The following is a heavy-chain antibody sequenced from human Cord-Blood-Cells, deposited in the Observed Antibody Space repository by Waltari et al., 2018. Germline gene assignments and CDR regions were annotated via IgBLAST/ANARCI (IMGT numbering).Heavy chain of an antibody. D-gene: IGHD6-13*01. CDR1: RGSISSGGYY. V-gene: IGHV4-31*03. CDR2: IYYSGST. J-gene: IGHJ3*02. CDR3: ARDGKYSSSWYAFDI. Sequence: QVQLQESGSGLVTPSQTLSLTCTVSRGSISSGGYYWSWIRQHPGKGLEWIGYIYYSGSTYYNPSLKSRVTISVDTSKNQFSLKLSSVTAADTAVYYCARDGKYSSSWYAFDIWGQGTMVTVSS.